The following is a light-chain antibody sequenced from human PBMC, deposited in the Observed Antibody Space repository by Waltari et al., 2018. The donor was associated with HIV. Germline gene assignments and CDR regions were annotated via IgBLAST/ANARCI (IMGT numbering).Light chain of an antibody. V-gene: IGLV2-11*01. CDR2: DVN. Sequence: QSALTQPRSVSGSPGQSVTISCTGTSSDVGGYNYVSWYQQHPGKAPPLMISDVNKRPSGVPDRCSGSKSGNTASLTISGLQAEDEADYYCCSYAGSYTYVFGTGTKVTVL. J-gene: IGLJ1*01. CDR1: SSDVGGYNY. CDR3: CSYAGSYTYV.